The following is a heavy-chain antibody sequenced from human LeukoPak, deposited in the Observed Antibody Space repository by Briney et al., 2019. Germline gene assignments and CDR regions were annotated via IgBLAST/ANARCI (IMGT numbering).Heavy chain of an antibody. CDR3: ARNEKWGRDL. CDR1: GFTFSRHW. D-gene: IGHD1-26*01. CDR2: IVQDGSQK. J-gene: IGHJ4*02. Sequence: GGSLRLSCAASGFTFSRHWVSWVRQAPGKGLGGVANIVQDGSQKYYVDSVKGRFTISRDNGKNSLYLQMNSLRAEDTAVYYCARNEKWGRDLWGQGTLVTVSS. V-gene: IGHV3-7*03.